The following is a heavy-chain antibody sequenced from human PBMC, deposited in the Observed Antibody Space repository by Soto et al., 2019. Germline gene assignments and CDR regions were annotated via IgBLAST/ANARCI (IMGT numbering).Heavy chain of an antibody. V-gene: IGHV3-21*01. J-gene: IGHJ4*02. CDR2: ISSGSSDT. CDR1: PLSSSRVS. Sequence: WGSLLFSCDPCPLSSSRVSMNWVRQVPGKGLEWVASISSGSSDTCYADSVKGRFIISRDNAQNSLFLQMNTLRPEDTAISYCARVAYWGPGTKFTGSS. CDR3: ARVAY.